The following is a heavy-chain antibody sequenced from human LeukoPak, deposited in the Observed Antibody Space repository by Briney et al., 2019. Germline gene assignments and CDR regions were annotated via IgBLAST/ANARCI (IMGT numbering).Heavy chain of an antibody. CDR1: GFTFSSYG. Sequence: GGSLRLSCAASGFTFSSYGMHWVRQAPGKGLEWVAFIRYGGSNKYYADSVKGRFTISRDNSKNTLYLQMNSLRAEDTAVYYCAKESWGYCSGGSCYFYWGQGTLVTVSS. J-gene: IGHJ4*02. V-gene: IGHV3-30*02. D-gene: IGHD2-15*01. CDR3: AKESWGYCSGGSCYFY. CDR2: IRYGGSNK.